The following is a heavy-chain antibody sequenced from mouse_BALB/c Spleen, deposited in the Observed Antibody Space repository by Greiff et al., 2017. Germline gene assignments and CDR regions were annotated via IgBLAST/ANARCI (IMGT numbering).Heavy chain of an antibody. Sequence: VQLKQSGPELMKPGASVKISCKASGYSFTRYYMHWVKQSHGKSLEWIGYIDPFNGGTSYNQKFKGKATLTVDKSSSTAYMHLSSLTSEDSAVYYCARKDYYGSSYFDYWGQGTTRTVAS. CDR3: ARKDYYGSSYFDY. CDR2: IDPFNGGT. V-gene: IGHV1S135*01. CDR1: GYSFTRYY. D-gene: IGHD1-1*01. J-gene: IGHJ2*01.